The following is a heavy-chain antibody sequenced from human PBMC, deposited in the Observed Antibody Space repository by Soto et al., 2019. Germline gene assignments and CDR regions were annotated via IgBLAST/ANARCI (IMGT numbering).Heavy chain of an antibody. D-gene: IGHD2-15*01. CDR1: GFTFSSYA. CDR3: AVIAAHFEY. V-gene: IGHV3-21*01. Sequence: GGSLRLSCAASGFTFSSYAMSWVRQAPGKGLEWVSSISSSSSNIYSADSVKGRFTISRDNAKNSLYLQMNSLRAEDTAVYYCAVIAAHFEYWGQGTLVTVSS. J-gene: IGHJ4*02. CDR2: ISSSSSNI.